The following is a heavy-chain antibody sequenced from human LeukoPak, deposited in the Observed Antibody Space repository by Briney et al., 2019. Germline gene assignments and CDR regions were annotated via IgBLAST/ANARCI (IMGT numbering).Heavy chain of an antibody. J-gene: IGHJ4*02. CDR2: ISSSSSYI. V-gene: IGHV3-21*01. CDR1: GFTFSNYY. Sequence: GGSLRLSCAASGFTFSNYYMSWVRRAPGKGLEWVSSISSSSSYIYYADSVKGRFTISRDNAKNSLYLQMNSLRAEDTAVYYCARARCSGGSCYARLDYWGQGTLVTVSS. CDR3: ARARCSGGSCYARLDY. D-gene: IGHD2-15*01.